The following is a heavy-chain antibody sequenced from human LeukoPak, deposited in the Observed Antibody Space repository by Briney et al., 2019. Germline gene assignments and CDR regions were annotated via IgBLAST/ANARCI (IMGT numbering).Heavy chain of an antibody. Sequence: GGSLRLSCAASVLRVSSNYMSWVRQAPGKGLEWVSVIYSGGSTYYADSVKGRFTISRDNSKNTLYLQMKSLRAEDTAVYYCARTDETAPAEDFQHWGQGTLVTVSS. J-gene: IGHJ1*01. CDR1: VLRVSSNY. CDR2: IYSGGST. V-gene: IGHV3-53*01. CDR3: ARTDETAPAEDFQH. D-gene: IGHD2-21*02.